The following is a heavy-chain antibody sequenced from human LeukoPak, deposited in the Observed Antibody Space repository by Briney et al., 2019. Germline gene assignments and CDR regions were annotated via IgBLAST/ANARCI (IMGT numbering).Heavy chain of an antibody. CDR3: ARDQGLIDPPPYGLDV. CDR2: IIPILDIT. V-gene: IGHV1-69*04. J-gene: IGHJ6*02. Sequence: ASVKVSCKASGGTFNSYALTWVRQAPGQGLEWMGRIIPILDITIYAQKFQGRVTITADKSTSKAYIELSSLSSEDTAVYYWARDQGLIDPPPYGLDVWGQGTTVTVSS. D-gene: IGHD3-16*01. CDR1: GGTFNSYA.